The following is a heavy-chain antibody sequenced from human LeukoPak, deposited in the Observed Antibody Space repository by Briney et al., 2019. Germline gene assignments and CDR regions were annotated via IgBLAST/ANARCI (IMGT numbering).Heavy chain of an antibody. CDR3: ARSNQADDY. D-gene: IGHD1-14*01. Sequence: GGSLRLSCAASGFTFSDYYMSWIRQAPGKGLEWVARINPGGSSITYADSVKGRFTISRDNAKNTLYLQMDSLRAEDTGVYYCARSNQADDYWGQGTLVTVSS. J-gene: IGHJ4*02. V-gene: IGHV3-74*01. CDR1: GFTFSDYY. CDR2: INPGGSSI.